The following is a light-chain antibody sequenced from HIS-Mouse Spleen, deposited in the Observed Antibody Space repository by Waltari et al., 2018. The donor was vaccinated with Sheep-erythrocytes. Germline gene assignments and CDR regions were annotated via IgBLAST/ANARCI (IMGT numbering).Light chain of an antibody. CDR1: KLGDKY. V-gene: IGLV3-1*01. CDR2: QDS. J-gene: IGLJ2*01. Sequence: SYELTQPPSVSVSPGQTASITCSGDKLGDKYACWYHQKPGQSPVLVIYQDSKLPSGIPERFSGSNSGNTATLTISGTQAMDEADYYCQAWDSSTVVFGGGTKLTVL. CDR3: QAWDSSTVV.